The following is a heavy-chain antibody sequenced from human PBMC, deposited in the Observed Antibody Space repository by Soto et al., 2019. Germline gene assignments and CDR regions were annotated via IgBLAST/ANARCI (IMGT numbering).Heavy chain of an antibody. V-gene: IGHV4-34*01. J-gene: IGHJ4*02. CDR2: INHSGFT. CDR1: GGSLRGHY. Sequence: SETLSLTCAVSGGSLRGHYCSWIRHSPEQGLDWIGEINHSGFTNYNPTLKSRVTISREASKNQFSVRLSSMTVADSAVYFCPRAAVKLGAALFDSWGQGTLVTVSS. D-gene: IGHD2-15*01. CDR3: PRAAVKLGAALFDS.